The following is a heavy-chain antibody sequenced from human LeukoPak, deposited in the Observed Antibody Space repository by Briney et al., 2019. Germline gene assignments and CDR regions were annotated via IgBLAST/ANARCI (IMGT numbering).Heavy chain of an antibody. J-gene: IGHJ3*02. CDR1: GGSISSYH. Sequence: PSETLSLTCTVSGGSISSYHWNWIRQPPGKGLEWIGYVHYSGPTKYNPSLKSRVAMSVDTSKNQISLRVNSVTAADTAVYYCARELGYCSGGTCYSAHAFDIWGQGTMVTVSS. CDR3: ARELGYCSGGTCYSAHAFDI. V-gene: IGHV4-59*01. CDR2: VHYSGPT. D-gene: IGHD2-15*01.